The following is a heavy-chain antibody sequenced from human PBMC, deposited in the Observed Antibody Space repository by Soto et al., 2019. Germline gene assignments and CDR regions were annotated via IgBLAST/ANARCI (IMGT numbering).Heavy chain of an antibody. V-gene: IGHV1-18*01. CDR1: GYVFTNYD. J-gene: IGHJ4*02. D-gene: IGHD3-10*02. CDR3: VRWDGICCAGGLN. Sequence: QVQLVQSGAEVRKPGALVKVSCKAPGYVFTNYDIGWVRQAPGQGQGWTGMINGNNGKTYYAQKYRGRVSMTMETSTSTAYMDIRSLTSDDTSLYNCVRWDGICCAGGLNWGQGTLVTVSS. CDR2: INGNNGKT.